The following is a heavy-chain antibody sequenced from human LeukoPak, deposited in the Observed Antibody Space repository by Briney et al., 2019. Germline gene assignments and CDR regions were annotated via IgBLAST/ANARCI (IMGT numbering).Heavy chain of an antibody. Sequence: PGGSLRLSCAASGFTFSDYYMSWIRQAPGKGLEWVSYISSSGSTIYYADSVKGRFTISRDNAKNSLYLQMNSLRAEDTAVYYCARVDIAVAVPLDNWGQGTLVTVSS. J-gene: IGHJ4*02. D-gene: IGHD6-19*01. CDR2: ISSSGSTI. V-gene: IGHV3-11*01. CDR1: GFTFSDYY. CDR3: ARVDIAVAVPLDN.